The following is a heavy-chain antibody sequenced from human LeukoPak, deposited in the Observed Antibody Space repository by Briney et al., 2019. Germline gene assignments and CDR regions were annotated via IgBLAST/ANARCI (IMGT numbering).Heavy chain of an antibody. CDR2: ISSSSSYI. J-gene: IGHJ6*03. D-gene: IGHD3-10*01. V-gene: IGHV3-21*04. Sequence: PGGPLRLSCAASGFTFSSYSMNWVRQAPGKGLEWVSSISSSSSYIYYADSVKGRFTIYRDNAKNSLYLQMNSLRAEDTAVYYCAKAAYGPKSGMDVWGKGTTVTISS. CDR1: GFTFSSYS. CDR3: AKAAYGPKSGMDV.